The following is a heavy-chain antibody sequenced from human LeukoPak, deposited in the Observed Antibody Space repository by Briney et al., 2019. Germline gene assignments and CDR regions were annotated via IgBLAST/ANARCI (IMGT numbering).Heavy chain of an antibody. CDR3: ARPHSSNWGPFDY. V-gene: IGHV4-39*01. CDR1: GGSISSSTYY. Sequence: PSETLSLTCTVSGGSISSSTYYWGWIRQPPGKGLEWIGSVYYSGSAYYNPSLKSRVTISVDTSKNQFSLKLRSVTAADTAVYYCARPHSSNWGPFDYWGQGTLVTVSS. J-gene: IGHJ4*02. CDR2: VYYSGSA. D-gene: IGHD6-13*01.